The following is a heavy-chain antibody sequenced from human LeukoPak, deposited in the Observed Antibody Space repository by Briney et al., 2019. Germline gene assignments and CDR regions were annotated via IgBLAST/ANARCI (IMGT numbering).Heavy chain of an antibody. CDR1: GGSISSSSYY. J-gene: IGHJ5*02. Sequence: SETLSLTCTVSGGSISSSSYYWGWIRQPPGKGLEWIGEINHSGSTNYNPSLKSRVTISVDTSKNQFSLKLSSVTAADTAVYYCARHMVDILTGRTPGWFDPWGQGTLVTVSS. CDR3: ARHMVDILTGRTPGWFDP. D-gene: IGHD3-9*01. V-gene: IGHV4-39*01. CDR2: INHSGST.